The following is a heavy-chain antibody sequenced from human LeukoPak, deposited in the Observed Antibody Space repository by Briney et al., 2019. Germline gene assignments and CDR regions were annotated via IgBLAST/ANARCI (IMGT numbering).Heavy chain of an antibody. CDR3: ARDYAFDI. J-gene: IGHJ3*02. V-gene: IGHV4-4*02. Sequence: PSETLSLTCAVSGGSISSSNWWSWVRQPPGKGLEWIGYIYYSGSTNYNPSLKSRVTISVDTSKNQFSLKLSSVTAADTAVYYCARDYAFDIWGQGTMVTVSS. CDR2: IYYSGST. CDR1: GGSISSSNW.